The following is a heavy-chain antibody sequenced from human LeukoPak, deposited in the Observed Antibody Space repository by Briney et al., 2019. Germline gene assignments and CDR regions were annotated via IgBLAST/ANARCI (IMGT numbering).Heavy chain of an antibody. Sequence: GGSLRLSCAASDFILRAYGMNWVRQAPGKGLVWVSHVNFDGSSTSYADSVKGRFTISRDNARNTLYLQMNSLRVEDTAVYYCARGVDYGLDAWGQGTTVTVSS. V-gene: IGHV3-74*01. CDR3: ARGVDYGLDA. J-gene: IGHJ6*02. CDR2: VNFDGSST. D-gene: IGHD2-15*01. CDR1: DFILRAYG.